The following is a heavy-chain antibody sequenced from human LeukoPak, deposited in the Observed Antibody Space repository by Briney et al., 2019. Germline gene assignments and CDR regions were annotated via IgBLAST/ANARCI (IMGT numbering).Heavy chain of an antibody. D-gene: IGHD3-16*01. J-gene: IGHJ4*02. CDR3: ARTRITPGVQGLQMRHFDS. CDR1: GFTFSRSD. V-gene: IGHV3-13*01. Sequence: GGPLRLSCAASGFTFSRSDMHWVRQVTGKGLEWVSGIGTSGDTFYPDSVKGRFTISRDNGKNSLHLQMSSLRVGDTAVYYCARTRITPGVQGLQMRHFDSWGQGTLVTVSS. CDR2: IGTSGDT.